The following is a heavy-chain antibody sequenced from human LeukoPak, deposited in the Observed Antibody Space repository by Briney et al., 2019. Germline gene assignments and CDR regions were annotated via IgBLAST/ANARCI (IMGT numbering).Heavy chain of an antibody. V-gene: IGHV3-23*01. D-gene: IGHD3-16*01. CDR2: ISGGGAKT. CDR3: AKCSSSYGNDALDI. Sequence: GGSLRLSCAASGFNFDQYAMNWVRQAPGMGLEWVSFISGGGAKTFYADSVKGRFSISRDNSKNTVYLHMNSLRAEDTAIYYCAKCSSSYGNDALDIWGQGTMVTVSS. J-gene: IGHJ3*02. CDR1: GFNFDQYA.